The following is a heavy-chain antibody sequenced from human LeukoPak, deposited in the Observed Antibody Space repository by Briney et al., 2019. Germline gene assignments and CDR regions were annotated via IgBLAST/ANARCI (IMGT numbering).Heavy chain of an antibody. CDR1: GYTFTSYG. CDR2: ISAYNGNT. CDR3: ARGDCSSTSCPEEDWFDP. Sequence: GASVKVSCKASGYTFTSYGISWVRQAPGQGLEWMGWISAYNGNTNYAQKLQGRVTMTTDISTSTAYMELRSLRSDDTAVYYCARGDCSSTSCPEEDWFDPWGQGTLVTVSS. J-gene: IGHJ5*02. D-gene: IGHD2-2*01. V-gene: IGHV1-18*01.